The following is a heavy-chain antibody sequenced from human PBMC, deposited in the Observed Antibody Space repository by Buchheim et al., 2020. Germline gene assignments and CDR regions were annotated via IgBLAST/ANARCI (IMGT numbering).Heavy chain of an antibody. V-gene: IGHV1-2*04. D-gene: IGHD3-22*01. Sequence: QVRLVQSGAEVKKPGASVKVSCKASGYTFSAYYMHWVRQAPGQGLEWMGWINPTSAGTNYAQKFQGWVTMTRDTSISTAYMELSRLKSDDTAVYYCARGLQTTFYYDTSGYREPFGWLDPWGQGTL. CDR1: GYTFSAYY. J-gene: IGHJ5*02. CDR3: ARGLQTTFYYDTSGYREPFGWLDP. CDR2: INPTSAGT.